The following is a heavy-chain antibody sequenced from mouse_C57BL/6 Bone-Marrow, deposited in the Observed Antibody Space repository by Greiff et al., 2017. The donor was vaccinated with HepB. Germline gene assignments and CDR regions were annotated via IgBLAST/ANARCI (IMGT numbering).Heavy chain of an antibody. J-gene: IGHJ2*01. CDR3: ARGEYYYGSSLFDY. CDR2: ISYDGSN. CDR1: GYSITSGYY. D-gene: IGHD1-1*01. V-gene: IGHV3-6*01. Sequence: EVQLVESGPGLVKPSQSLSLTCSVTGYSITSGYYWNWIRQFPGNKLEWMGYISYDGSNNYNPSLKNRISITRDTSKNQFFLKLNSVTTEDTATYYCARGEYYYGSSLFDYWGQGTTLTVSS.